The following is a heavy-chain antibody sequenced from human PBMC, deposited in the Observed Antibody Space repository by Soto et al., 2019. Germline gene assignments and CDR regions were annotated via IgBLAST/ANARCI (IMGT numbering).Heavy chain of an antibody. V-gene: IGHV1-18*01. CDR3: ARGPSGYDILTGYFYYYYYMDV. CDR1: GYTFTSYG. J-gene: IGHJ6*03. CDR2: ISADNGNT. D-gene: IGHD3-9*01. Sequence: ASVKVSCKASGYTFTSYGISWVRQAPGQGLEWMGWISADNGNTNYAQKLQGRVSMTTDTSTSTAYMELRSLRSDDTAVYYCARGPSGYDILTGYFYYYYYMDVWGKGTTVTVSS.